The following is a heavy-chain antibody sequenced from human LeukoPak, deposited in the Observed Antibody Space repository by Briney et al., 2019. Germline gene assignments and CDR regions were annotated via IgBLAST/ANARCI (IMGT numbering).Heavy chain of an antibody. D-gene: IGHD6-19*01. CDR1: GFTFSAYG. V-gene: IGHV3-30*02. CDR2: VRYDGNDK. CDR3: AKAGSGWYAPY. J-gene: IGHJ4*02. Sequence: GGSLRLSCAASGFTFSAYGMQWVRQAPGRGLEWVAFVRYDGNDKYYADSVKGRFTISRDNSKNTVYLQMNSLRAEDTAVYYCAKAGSGWYAPYWGQGTLVTVSS.